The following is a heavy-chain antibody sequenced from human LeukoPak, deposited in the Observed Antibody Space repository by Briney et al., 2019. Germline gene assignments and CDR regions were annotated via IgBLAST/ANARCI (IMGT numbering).Heavy chain of an antibody. D-gene: IGHD3-22*01. Sequence: GGSLRLSWAASGFTFSSYSMNWVRQAPGKGLEWVSSISSSSSYIYYADSVKGRFTISRDNAKNSLYLQMNSLRAEDTAVYYCARTADYYDSSGYYYDYWGQGTLVTVSS. CDR1: GFTFSSYS. CDR2: ISSSSSYI. CDR3: ARTADYYDSSGYYYDY. V-gene: IGHV3-21*01. J-gene: IGHJ4*02.